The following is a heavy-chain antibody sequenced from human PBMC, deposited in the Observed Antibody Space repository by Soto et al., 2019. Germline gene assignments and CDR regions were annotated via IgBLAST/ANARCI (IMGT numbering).Heavy chain of an antibody. CDR3: VRGPDYEGYFDY. V-gene: IGHV1-69*13. J-gene: IGHJ4*02. CDR1: GGTFSRYA. Sequence: SVKVSCKASGGTFSRYAISWVRQAPGQGLEWMGGIILPFGTPNYAQKFQGRVTISADESMTTAYMELRGLRSEDTAVYYCVRGPDYEGYFDYWGQGTLVTVSS. D-gene: IGHD3-22*01. CDR2: IILPFGTP.